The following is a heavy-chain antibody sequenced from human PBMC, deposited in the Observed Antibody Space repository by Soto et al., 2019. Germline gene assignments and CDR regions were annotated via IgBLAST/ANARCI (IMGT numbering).Heavy chain of an antibody. V-gene: IGHV3-30-3*01. CDR1: GFTFSSYA. CDR3: ARVAVVGDYYYYYGMDV. CDR2: ISYDGSNK. D-gene: IGHD2-2*01. Sequence: QPGGSLRLSCAASGFTFSSYAMHWVRQAPGKGLEWVAVISYDGSNKYYADSVKGRFTISRDNSKNTLYLQMNSLRAEDTAVYYCARVAVVGDYYYYYGMDVWGQGTTVTVSS. J-gene: IGHJ6*02.